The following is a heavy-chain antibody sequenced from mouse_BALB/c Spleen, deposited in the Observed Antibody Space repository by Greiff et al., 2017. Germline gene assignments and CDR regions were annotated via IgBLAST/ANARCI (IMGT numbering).Heavy chain of an antibody. J-gene: IGHJ4*01. D-gene: IGHD1-1*01. CDR1: GYTFSSYW. Sequence: QVQLQQSGAELMKPGASVKISCKATGYTFSSYWIEWVKQRPGHGLEWIGEILPGSGSTNYNEKFKGKATFTADTSSNTAYMQLSSLTSEDSAVYYCARGITTVVVPYAMDYWGQGTSVTVSS. V-gene: IGHV1-9*01. CDR3: ARGITTVVVPYAMDY. CDR2: ILPGSGST.